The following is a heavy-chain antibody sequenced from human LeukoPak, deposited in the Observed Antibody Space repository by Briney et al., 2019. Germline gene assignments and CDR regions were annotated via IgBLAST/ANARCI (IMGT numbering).Heavy chain of an antibody. D-gene: IGHD3-22*01. CDR1: GGSISGDNW. CDR2: VDHSGRT. Sequence: SGTLSLTCAVSGGSISGDNWWSWVRQAPGKGLEWIGEVDHSGRTNYNPSLKSRVTISEDKSENQFSLIMSSVTAADTAVYYCAKGDRGGWLDFDSWGQGTLATVSS. CDR3: AKGDRGGWLDFDS. J-gene: IGHJ4*02. V-gene: IGHV4-4*02.